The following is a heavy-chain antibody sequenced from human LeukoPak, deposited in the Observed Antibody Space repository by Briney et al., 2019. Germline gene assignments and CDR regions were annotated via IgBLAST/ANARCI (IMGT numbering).Heavy chain of an antibody. CDR1: GGSISTSNYY. CDR2: IFYSGST. CDR3: ARDSGGQVADDYFDY. V-gene: IGHV4-39*07. Sequence: SETLSLTCTVAGGSISTSNYYWGWIRQPPGKGLEWIGNIFYSGSTYYSPSLKSRVTISLDTSRNQFSLKLNSVTAADTAVYYCARDSGGQVADDYFDYWGPGTLVTVSS. J-gene: IGHJ4*02. D-gene: IGHD6-19*01.